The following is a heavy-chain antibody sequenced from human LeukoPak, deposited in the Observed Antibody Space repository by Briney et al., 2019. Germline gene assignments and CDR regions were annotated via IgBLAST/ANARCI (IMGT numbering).Heavy chain of an antibody. Sequence: VGSLRLSCAASGFTFSSYAMSWVRQAPGKGLEWVSAISGSGGSTYYADSVKGRFTISRDNSKNTLYLQMNSLRAEDTAVYYCAKDSWYDRLRQDAFDIWGQGTMVTVSP. V-gene: IGHV3-23*01. CDR3: AKDSWYDRLRQDAFDI. CDR1: GFTFSSYA. J-gene: IGHJ3*02. D-gene: IGHD5-12*01. CDR2: ISGSGGST.